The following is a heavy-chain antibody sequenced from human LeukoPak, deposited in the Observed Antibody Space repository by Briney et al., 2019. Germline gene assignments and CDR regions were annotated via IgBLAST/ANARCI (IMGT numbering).Heavy chain of an antibody. CDR3: ARDEDSSSWTFDY. V-gene: IGHV1-2*02. CDR1: GYTFTGYY. CDR2: INPNSGGT. J-gene: IGHJ4*02. D-gene: IGHD6-13*01. Sequence: ASVKVSCKASGYTFTGYYMHWVRQAPGQGLEWMGWINPNSGGTNYAQKFQGRVTMTRDTSISTAYMELSRLRSDDTAVYYCARDEDSSSWTFDYWGQGTLVTVPS.